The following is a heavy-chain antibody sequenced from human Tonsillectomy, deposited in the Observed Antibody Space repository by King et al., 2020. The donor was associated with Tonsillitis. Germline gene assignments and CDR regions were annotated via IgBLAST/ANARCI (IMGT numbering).Heavy chain of an antibody. Sequence: VQLVEPGGGLIQPGGSLRLSCAASGFTVSSNYMSWVRQTPGKGLEWVSTIYSGGTTYYADSVKGRFTISRDNSKNTLYLQMNSLRAEDTAVYYCARDLSVTDAFDIWGQGTVVTVSS. CDR1: GFTVSSNY. V-gene: IGHV3-53*01. J-gene: IGHJ3*02. CDR3: ARDLSVTDAFDI. D-gene: IGHD4-17*01. CDR2: IYSGGTT.